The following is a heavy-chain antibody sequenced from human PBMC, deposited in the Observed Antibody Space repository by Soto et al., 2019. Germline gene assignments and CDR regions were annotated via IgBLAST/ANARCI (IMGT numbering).Heavy chain of an antibody. J-gene: IGHJ6*02. CDR1: GFTVSSNY. Sequence: EVQLVESGGGLVQPGGSLRLSCAASGFTVSSNYMSWVRQAPGKGLEWVSVIYSGGSTYYADSVKGRFTISRDNSKNTLYLQMNSLRAEDTAVYYCAREGHSHNYYYFGMDVWAKGPRSPSP. V-gene: IGHV3-66*01. D-gene: IGHD2-21*01. CDR3: AREGHSHNYYYFGMDV. CDR2: IYSGGST.